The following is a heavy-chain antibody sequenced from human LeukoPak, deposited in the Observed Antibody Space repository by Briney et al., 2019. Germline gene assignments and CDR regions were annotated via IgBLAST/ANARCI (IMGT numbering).Heavy chain of an antibody. CDR2: IRSDGST. CDR3: AREGSFDSSGYNDALDI. D-gene: IGHD3-22*01. Sequence: TGGSLRLSCAASGFIVSGKYMSWVRQAPGKGLEWVSVIRSDGSTSYADSVKGRFTISRDNSKNTLYLQMNSLRAEDTAVYHCAREGSFDSSGYNDALDIWGQGTMVTVSA. V-gene: IGHV3-53*01. J-gene: IGHJ3*02. CDR1: GFIVSGKY.